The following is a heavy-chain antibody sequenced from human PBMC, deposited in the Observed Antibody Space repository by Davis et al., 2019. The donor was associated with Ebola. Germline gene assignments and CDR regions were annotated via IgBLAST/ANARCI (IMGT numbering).Heavy chain of an antibody. V-gene: IGHV4-59*01. CDR3: ARGATGWAYYFDY. J-gene: IGHJ4*02. CDR1: NGSMKSYY. Sequence: MPSETLSLTCTVSNGSMKSYYWSWIRQAPGKGLELIGSIHYSGSTNYNPPLKSRVTIPADTSKTQFSLNLPSVTAADTAVYYCARGATGWAYYFDYWGQGNLVTVSS. D-gene: IGHD3-16*01. CDR2: IHYSGST.